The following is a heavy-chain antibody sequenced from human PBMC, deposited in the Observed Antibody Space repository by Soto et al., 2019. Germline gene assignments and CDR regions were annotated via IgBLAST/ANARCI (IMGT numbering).Heavy chain of an antibody. CDR1: GFTFSSYG. CDR2: ISGDGYRK. Sequence: QVHLVESGGGVVQPGRSLRLSCAASGFTFSSYGMHWVRQAPGKGLEWVAVISGDGYRKFYADSVKGRFTISRDNSKNTLHVEMNGLRPEDTALYSCARGGFECSGSSGSFDWGQGTLVTVSS. J-gene: IGHJ4*02. D-gene: IGHD6-25*01. V-gene: IGHV3-30*03. CDR3: ARGGFECSGSSGSFD.